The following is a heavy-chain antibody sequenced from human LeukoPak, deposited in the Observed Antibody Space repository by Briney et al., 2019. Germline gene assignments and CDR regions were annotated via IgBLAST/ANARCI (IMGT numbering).Heavy chain of an antibody. J-gene: IGHJ4*02. D-gene: IGHD5-18*01. CDR3: ARVAGIQLWLDY. Sequence: PSETLSLTCTVSGGSISSYYWSWIRQPPGKGLEWIGYIYYSGSTNYNPSLKSRVTISVDTSKNQFSLKLSSVTAADTAEYYCARVAGIQLWLDYWGQGTLVTVSS. CDR1: GGSISSYY. CDR2: IYYSGST. V-gene: IGHV4-59*01.